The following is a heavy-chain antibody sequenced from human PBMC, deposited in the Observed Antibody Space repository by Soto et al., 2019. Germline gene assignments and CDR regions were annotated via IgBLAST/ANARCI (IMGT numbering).Heavy chain of an antibody. CDR1: AFSFSISW. CDR3: HTDGNYRLDN. J-gene: IGHJ4*02. D-gene: IGHD1-7*01. V-gene: IGHV3-74*01. Sequence: GGSLRLSCAASAFSFSISWMHWVRQAPGEGLVWVSRTNPDGRTINYADSVKGRFTISRDNAKNTLYLQMNILRVEDTAVYFCHTDGNYRLDNWGLGTLVTVSS. CDR2: TNPDGRTI.